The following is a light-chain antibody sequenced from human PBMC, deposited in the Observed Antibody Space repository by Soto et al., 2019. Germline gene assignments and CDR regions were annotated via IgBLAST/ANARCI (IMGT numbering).Light chain of an antibody. Sequence: EIVMTQSPATLSVSPGERATLSCRASQSVSRNLAWYQQKPGQAPRLLIYGASTRATGVPVRFRGSGSGTEFPLTITSLQSEDFAVYYCQHYKNLPPWTLGQGTKVDIK. V-gene: IGKV3-15*01. CDR2: GAS. CDR3: QHYKNLPPWT. J-gene: IGKJ1*01. CDR1: QSVSRN.